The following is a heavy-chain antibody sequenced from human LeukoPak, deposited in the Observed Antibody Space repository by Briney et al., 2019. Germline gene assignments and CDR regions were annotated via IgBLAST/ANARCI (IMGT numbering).Heavy chain of an antibody. CDR2: IRYDGSNK. D-gene: IGHD2-2*01. Sequence: GGSLRLSCAASGFTFSSYGMHWVRQAPGKGLEWVAFIRYDGSNKYYADSVKGRFTISRDNSKNTLYLQMNSLRAEDTAVYYCTKSRTSILRYCSSTSCDYYYMDVWGKGTTVTVSS. V-gene: IGHV3-30*02. CDR1: GFTFSSYG. J-gene: IGHJ6*03. CDR3: TKSRTSILRYCSSTSCDYYYMDV.